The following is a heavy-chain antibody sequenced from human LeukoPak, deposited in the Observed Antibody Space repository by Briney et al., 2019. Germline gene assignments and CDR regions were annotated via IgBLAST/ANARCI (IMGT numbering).Heavy chain of an antibody. CDR2: IYYSGST. CDR3: AREESDSSGYYYSWFDP. D-gene: IGHD3-22*01. J-gene: IGHJ5*02. Sequence: PSETLSLTCTVSGGSISSSSYYWGWIRQPPGKGLEWIGSIYYSGSTYYNPSLKSRVTISVDTSKNQFSLKLSSVTAADTAVYYCAREESDSSGYYYSWFDPWGQGTLVTVSS. CDR1: GGSISSSSYY. V-gene: IGHV4-39*07.